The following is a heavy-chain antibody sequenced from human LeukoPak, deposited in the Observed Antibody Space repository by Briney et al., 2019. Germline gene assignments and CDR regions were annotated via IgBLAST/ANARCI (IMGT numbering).Heavy chain of an antibody. V-gene: IGHV3-33*01. J-gene: IGHJ6*02. Sequence: GGSLRLSCAASGFTFSSYGMHWVRQAPGKGLEWVAVIWYDGSNKYYADSVKGRFTISRDNSKNTLYLQMNSLRAEDTAVYYCARETPYYGMDVWGQGTTVTVSS. CDR1: GFTFSSYG. CDR3: ARETPYYGMDV. CDR2: IWYDGSNK.